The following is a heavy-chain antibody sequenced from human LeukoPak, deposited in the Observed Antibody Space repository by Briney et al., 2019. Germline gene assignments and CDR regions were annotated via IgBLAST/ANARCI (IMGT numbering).Heavy chain of an antibody. V-gene: IGHV4-39*01. CDR1: GGSISRSSYY. CDR3: ASGPRPFDY. Sequence: SETLSLTCSVSGGSISRSSYYWGWIRQPPGKGLDWIGRIYYSGSTYYNPSLKSRVTISVDTSKNQFSLKLSSVTAADTAAYYCASGPRPFDYWGQGTLVTVSS. CDR2: IYYSGST. J-gene: IGHJ4*02.